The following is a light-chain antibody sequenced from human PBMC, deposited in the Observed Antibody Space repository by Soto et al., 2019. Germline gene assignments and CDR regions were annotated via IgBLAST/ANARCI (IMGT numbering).Light chain of an antibody. J-gene: IGKJ2*01. V-gene: IGKV3-20*01. Sequence: EIVLTQSPGTLSLSPGERATLSCRASQSVSSSYLAWYQQKPGQAPRLLIYGASSRATGIPDRFSGSGSGTDFTLTISRLQPEDFALYYCQQYESSPPSTYGQGTTLEIK. CDR2: GAS. CDR1: QSVSSSY. CDR3: QQYESSPPST.